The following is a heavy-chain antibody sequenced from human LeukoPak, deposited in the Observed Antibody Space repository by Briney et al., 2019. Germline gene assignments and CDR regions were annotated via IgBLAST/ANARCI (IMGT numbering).Heavy chain of an antibody. CDR1: GGSISSSSHY. J-gene: IGHJ6*03. CDR2: IDYSAST. CDR3: ARPSRRYPLKITMVRGGTGSYYMDV. Sequence: SETLSLTCTVSGGSISSSSHYWGWIRQPPGKGLEWIGSIDYSASTYYNSSLKSRVTISVDTSKNQFSLKLSSVTAADTAVYYCARPSRRYPLKITMVRGGTGSYYMDVWGKGTTVTVSS. D-gene: IGHD3-10*01. V-gene: IGHV4-39*07.